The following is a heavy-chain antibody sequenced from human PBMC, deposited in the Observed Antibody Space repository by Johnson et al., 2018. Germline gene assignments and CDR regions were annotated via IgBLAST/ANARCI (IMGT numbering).Heavy chain of an antibody. CDR2: IISSSTTI. CDR1: GFAFNSYN. D-gene: IGHD2-15*01. J-gene: IGHJ3*02. CDR3: ARQYCSGGSCYTADAFDI. Sequence: VQLVESGGGLVQPGGSLRLSCAASGFAFNSYNMNWVRQAPGKGLEWISYIISSSTTIYYADSVKGRFTISRENAKNSLYRKMNSLRAEDTAVYYGARQYCSGGSCYTADAFDIWGQGTMVTVSS. V-gene: IGHV3-48*04.